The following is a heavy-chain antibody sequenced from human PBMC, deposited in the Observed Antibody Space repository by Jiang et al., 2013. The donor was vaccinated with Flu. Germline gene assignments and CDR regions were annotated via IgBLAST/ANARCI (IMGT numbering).Heavy chain of an antibody. CDR1: GFTFSSYS. CDR3: ARTVAGTVGY. Sequence: QLLESGGGLVQPGGSLRLSCAASGFTFSSYSMNWVRQAPGKGLEWVSYISSSSSTIYYADSVKGRFTISRDNAKNSLYLQMNSLRAEDTAVYYCARTVAGTVGYWGQGTLVTVSS. CDR2: ISSSSSTI. J-gene: IGHJ4*02. V-gene: IGHV3-48*01. D-gene: IGHD6-19*01.